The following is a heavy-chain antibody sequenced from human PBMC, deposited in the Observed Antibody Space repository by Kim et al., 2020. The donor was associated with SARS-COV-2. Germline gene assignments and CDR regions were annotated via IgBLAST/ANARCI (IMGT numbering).Heavy chain of an antibody. CDR1: GGSISSSSYY. CDR3: ARAQHEVVPAAMVRAQFFDY. J-gene: IGHJ4*02. V-gene: IGHV4-39*07. CDR2: IYYSGST. Sequence: SETLSLTCTVSGGSISSSSYYWGWIRQPPGKGLEWIGSIYYSGSTYYNPSLKSRVTISVDTSKNQFSLKLSSVTAADTAVYYCARAQHEVVPAAMVRAQFFDYWGQGTLVTVSS. D-gene: IGHD2-2*01.